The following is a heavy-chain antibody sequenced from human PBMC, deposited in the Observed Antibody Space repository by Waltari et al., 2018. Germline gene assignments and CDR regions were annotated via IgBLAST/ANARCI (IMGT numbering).Heavy chain of an antibody. D-gene: IGHD1-26*01. V-gene: IGHV1-8*03. J-gene: IGHJ6*02. CDR3: ARTPYSGSTYGMDV. CDR2: GNPNSGNT. CDR1: GYTFTSYD. Sequence: QVQLVQSGAEVKKPGASVKVSCKASGYTFTSYDINWVRQAPGQGLEWMGWGNPNSGNTGYAQKFQGRVTITRNTSISTAYMELSSLRSEDTAVYYCARTPYSGSTYGMDVWGQGTTVTVSS.